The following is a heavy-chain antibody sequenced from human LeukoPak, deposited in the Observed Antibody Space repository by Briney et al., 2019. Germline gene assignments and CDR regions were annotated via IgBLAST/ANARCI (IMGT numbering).Heavy chain of an antibody. V-gene: IGHV3-21*01. CDR1: GFTFSSYN. Sequence: GGSLRLSCAASGFTFSSYNMNWVRQAPGKGLEWVSSITSGSSYIYYADSVKGRFTISRDNAKNSLYLQMNSLRAEDTAVYYCARLGYGYSSRWSNGGYFQHWGQGTLVTVSS. D-gene: IGHD6-13*01. CDR2: ITSGSSYI. J-gene: IGHJ1*01. CDR3: ARLGYGYSSRWSNGGYFQH.